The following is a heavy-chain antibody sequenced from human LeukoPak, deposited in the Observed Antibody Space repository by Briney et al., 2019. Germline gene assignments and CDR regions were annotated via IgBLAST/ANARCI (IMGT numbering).Heavy chain of an antibody. CDR2: IYPDDSDS. Sequence: GESLKISCKASGYSFDYYWIAWVRQMPGKGLEWMGIIYPDDSDSTYSPSFQGQVTISVDKSINTAYLQWSSQKASNTAIYYCARVGSVTNFGVVSYYFDYWGQGTLVTVSS. CDR1: GYSFDYYW. D-gene: IGHD3-3*01. CDR3: ARVGSVTNFGVVSYYFDY. V-gene: IGHV5-51*01. J-gene: IGHJ4*02.